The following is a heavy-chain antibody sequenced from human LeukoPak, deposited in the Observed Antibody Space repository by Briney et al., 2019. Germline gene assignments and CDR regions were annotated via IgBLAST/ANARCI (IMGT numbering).Heavy chain of an antibody. CDR1: GYTFTGYY. Sequence: VASVKVSCKASGYTFTGYYMHWVRQAPGQGLEWMGWINPNSGGTNYAQKFQGRVTMTRDTSISTAYMELSRLRSDDTAVYYCATVPYYYDSSVYYGGLWGQGTLVTVSS. V-gene: IGHV1-2*02. CDR2: INPNSGGT. D-gene: IGHD3-22*01. J-gene: IGHJ4*02. CDR3: ATVPYYYDSSVYYGGL.